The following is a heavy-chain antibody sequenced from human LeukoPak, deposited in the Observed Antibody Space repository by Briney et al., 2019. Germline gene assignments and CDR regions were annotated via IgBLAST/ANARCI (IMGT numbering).Heavy chain of an antibody. CDR1: GYTFTSYG. D-gene: IGHD3-22*01. CDR2: SSAYNGNT. J-gene: IGHJ4*02. Sequence: HRASVKVSCKASGYTFTSYGISWVRQAPGQGLEWMGWSSAYNGNTNYAQELQGRVTMTTDTSTSTAYMELRSLRSDDTAVYYCARDSKYYYDSSGVKDDYWGQGTLVTVSS. CDR3: ARDSKYYYDSSGVKDDY. V-gene: IGHV1-18*01.